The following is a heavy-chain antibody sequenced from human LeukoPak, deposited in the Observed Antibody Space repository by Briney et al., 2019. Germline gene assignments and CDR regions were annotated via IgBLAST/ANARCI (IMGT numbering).Heavy chain of an antibody. CDR2: ISSSGYI. CDR1: GFTFSSYS. Sequence: PGGSLRLSCAASGFTFSSYSMNWVRQAPGKGLEWVSSISSSGYIYYADSVKGRFTISRDNAKNSLYLQMNSLRAEDTAVYYCARDRAVAGTGANWFDPWGQGTLVTVSS. V-gene: IGHV3-21*01. J-gene: IGHJ5*02. D-gene: IGHD6-19*01. CDR3: ARDRAVAGTGANWFDP.